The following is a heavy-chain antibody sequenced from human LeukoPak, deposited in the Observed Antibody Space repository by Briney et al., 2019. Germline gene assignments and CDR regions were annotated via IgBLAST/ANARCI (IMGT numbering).Heavy chain of an antibody. CDR2: ISSSGGTI. J-gene: IGHJ3*02. V-gene: IGHV3-11*01. D-gene: IGHD2-21*01. CDR3: ARDAVVVIATSGSDDAFDI. CDR1: GFTFSDYY. Sequence: PGGSLRLSCAASGFTFSDYYMSWIRQAPGKGLEWVSYISSSGGTIYHADSVKGRFTISRDNAKNSLYLQMNSLRAEDTAVYYCARDAVVVIATSGSDDAFDIWGQGTMVTVSS.